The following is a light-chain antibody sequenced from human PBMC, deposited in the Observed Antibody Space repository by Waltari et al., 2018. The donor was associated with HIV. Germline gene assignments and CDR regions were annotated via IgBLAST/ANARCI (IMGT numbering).Light chain of an antibody. CDR1: QSLLHSNGINY. CDR3: MQGLQTPYT. V-gene: IGKV2-28*01. CDR2: LAS. J-gene: IGKJ2*01. Sequence: DIVMTQSALSLPVTPGEPASISCKSSQSLLHSNGINYLDWYLQKPGQSPHLLIFLASNRASRVPDRFSGSGSGTDFTLKISRVEAEDAGFYYCMQGLQTPYTFGQGTKLEIK.